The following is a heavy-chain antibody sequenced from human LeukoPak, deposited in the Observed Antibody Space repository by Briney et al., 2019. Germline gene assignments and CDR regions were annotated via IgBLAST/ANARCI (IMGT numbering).Heavy chain of an antibody. CDR2: INSDGSST. CDR1: GFTFSSYW. V-gene: IGHV3-74*01. Sequence: GGSLRLSCAASGFTFSSYWMHWVRQAPGKGLVWVSRINSDGSSTSYADSVRGRFTISRDNAKNTLYLQMNSLRAEDTAVYYCARGTEYYDSTDAFDIWGQGTMVTVSS. CDR3: ARGTEYYDSTDAFDI. J-gene: IGHJ3*02. D-gene: IGHD3-22*01.